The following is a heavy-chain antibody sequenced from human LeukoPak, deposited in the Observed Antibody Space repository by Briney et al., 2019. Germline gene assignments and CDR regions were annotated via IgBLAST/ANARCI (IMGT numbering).Heavy chain of an antibody. V-gene: IGHV4-4*02. J-gene: IGHJ4*02. CDR2: VYHYGAT. D-gene: IGHD6-13*01. CDR1: GDSISSTGC. CDR3: ATRGLIAAAA. Sequence: SETLSLTCAVSGDSISSTGCWTWVRQPPGKGLEWIGEVYHYGATNYNPSLKSRVITSVDKSKNQFSLQLKSVTAADTAVYYCATRGLIAAAAWGQGTLVTVSS.